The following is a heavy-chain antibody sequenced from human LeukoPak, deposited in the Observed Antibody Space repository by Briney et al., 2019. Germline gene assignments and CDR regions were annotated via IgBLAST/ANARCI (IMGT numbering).Heavy chain of an antibody. V-gene: IGHV3-23*01. CDR2: ISVSGENT. J-gene: IGHJ4*02. CDR3: ARPGSASGHWVH. CDR1: GFTFSNYA. Sequence: GSLRLSCAVSGFTFSNYAMSWVRQAPGKGLGGVSVISVSGENTYYADSVKGRFTISRDNSKNTLYLQMNSLRAEDTAVYFCARPGSASGHWVHWGQGTLVTVSS. D-gene: IGHD3-3*01.